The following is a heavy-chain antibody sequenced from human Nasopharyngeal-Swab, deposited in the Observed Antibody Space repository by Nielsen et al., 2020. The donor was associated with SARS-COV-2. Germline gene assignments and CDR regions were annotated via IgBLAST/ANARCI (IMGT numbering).Heavy chain of an antibody. Sequence: GGSLRLSCAASGVTFSSYAMSWVRQAPGKGLEWVSGISASGGSTYSADSVKGRFTISSDNSKNTLYLQMNSLRADDTAVYYCAKTSARIGYSSGWGPDYWGQGTLVTVSS. V-gene: IGHV3-23*01. CDR2: ISASGGST. CDR3: AKTSARIGYSSGWGPDY. CDR1: GVTFSSYA. D-gene: IGHD6-19*01. J-gene: IGHJ4*02.